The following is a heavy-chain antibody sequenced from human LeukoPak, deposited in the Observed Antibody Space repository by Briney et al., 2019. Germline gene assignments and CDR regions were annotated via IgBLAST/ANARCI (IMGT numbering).Heavy chain of an antibody. Sequence: KPSETLSLTCTVSGGSISSSSYYWGWIRQPPGKGLEWIGSIYYSGSTYYSPSLKSRVTISVDTSKNQFSLKLSSVTAADTAVYYCASGIVVANYFDYWGQGTLVTVSS. J-gene: IGHJ4*02. CDR3: ASGIVVANYFDY. CDR1: GGSISSSSYY. V-gene: IGHV4-39*01. D-gene: IGHD3-22*01. CDR2: IYYSGST.